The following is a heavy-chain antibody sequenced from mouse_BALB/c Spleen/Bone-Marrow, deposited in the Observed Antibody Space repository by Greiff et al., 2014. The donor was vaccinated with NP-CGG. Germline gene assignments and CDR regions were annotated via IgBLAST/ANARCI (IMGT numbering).Heavy chain of an antibody. Sequence: VQLQQSGPELVKPGASVKISCKASGYTFTDYNMHWVKQSHGKSLEWIGYIYPYSCGTVYTQTFKSKATLTVDNSSSTANMELRSLTSEDSAVYYCARGAAYGYYLGLAYWGQGTLVTVSA. J-gene: IGHJ3*01. D-gene: IGHD2-3*01. CDR3: ARGAAYGYYLGLAY. CDR2: IYPYSCGT. V-gene: IGHV1S29*02. CDR1: GYTFTDYN.